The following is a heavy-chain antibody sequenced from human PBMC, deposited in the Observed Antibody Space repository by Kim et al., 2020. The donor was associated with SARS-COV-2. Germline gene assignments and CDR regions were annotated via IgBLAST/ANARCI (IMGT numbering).Heavy chain of an antibody. J-gene: IGHJ4*02. Sequence: DYAAYVKGRFTISREYSKNSLYLQMNSLKTEDTAVYYCARVHALYYFDYWGQGTLVTVSS. V-gene: IGHV3-72*01. D-gene: IGHD2-2*01. CDR3: ARVHALYYFDY.